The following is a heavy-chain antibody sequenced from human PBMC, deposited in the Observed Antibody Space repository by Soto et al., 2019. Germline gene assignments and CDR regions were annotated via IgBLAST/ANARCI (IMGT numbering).Heavy chain of an antibody. V-gene: IGHV3-33*01. J-gene: IGHJ5*02. CDR3: AREADSGFIWFGNPDH. CDR1: RFIFRSYG. Sequence: ESGGGVVQPGRSLRLSCAASRFIFRSYGMHWVRQAPGKGLEWVAFIWYDGTNKFYADSVKGRFTISRDNSKNTLFLQMDSLRAEDTAVYYCAREADSGFIWFGNPDHWGQGTLVTVSS. D-gene: IGHD3-10*01. CDR2: IWYDGTNK.